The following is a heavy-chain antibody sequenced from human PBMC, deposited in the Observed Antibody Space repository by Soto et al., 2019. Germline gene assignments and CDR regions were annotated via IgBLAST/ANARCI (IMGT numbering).Heavy chain of an antibody. Sequence: QVQLVQSGAEMRKPGSSLRVSCKASGGTFSDYAFSWVRQAPGQGLEWMGGIVPRFGSPNYAQKFGGRVTITADTSSSTVYMALSSQRFDDTAVYFCARDWIQLRLGKYSFNGMDVWGQGTTIIVSS. J-gene: IGHJ6*02. D-gene: IGHD5-18*01. V-gene: IGHV1-69*06. CDR1: GGTFSDYA. CDR3: ARDWIQLRLGKYSFNGMDV. CDR2: IVPRFGSP.